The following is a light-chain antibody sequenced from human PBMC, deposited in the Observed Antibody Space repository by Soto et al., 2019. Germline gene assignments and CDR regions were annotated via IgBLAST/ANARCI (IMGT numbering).Light chain of an antibody. CDR2: SAS. J-gene: IGKJ4*01. V-gene: IGKV1-39*01. CDR3: QQSYLSPLT. CDR1: QSVTTY. Sequence: DVQMTQSPSSLSASVGDRVTITCRASQSVTTYLNWYQETPGKAPKLLIYSASNVQSGVPSGFSGSGSGTDFTLTISSLEPEDFATYYCQQSYLSPLTFGGGTKVDIK.